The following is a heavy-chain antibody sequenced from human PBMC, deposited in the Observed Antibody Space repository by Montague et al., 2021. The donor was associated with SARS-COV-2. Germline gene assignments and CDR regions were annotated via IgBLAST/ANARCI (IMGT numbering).Heavy chain of an antibody. J-gene: IGHJ4*02. D-gene: IGHD3/OR15-3a*01. CDR2: IYWDDDK. V-gene: IGHV2-5*02. Sequence: PALVKPTQTLTLTCTFSGFSLSTSGVGVGWIRQPPGKALEWLALIYWDDDKRYSPSLKSRLTITKDTSKNQVVLTVTNMDPVETATYFCAHRRLHTWTFDYWGQGALVTVSS. CDR1: GFSLSTSGVG. CDR3: AHRRLHTWTFDY.